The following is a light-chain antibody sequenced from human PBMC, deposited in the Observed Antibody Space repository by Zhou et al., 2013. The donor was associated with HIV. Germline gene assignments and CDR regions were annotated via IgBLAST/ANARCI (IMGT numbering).Light chain of an antibody. V-gene: IGKV1-5*03. CDR3: QQYDSYWYT. CDR1: QRIGTW. Sequence: DIQMTQSPSTLSASVGDRVTITCRASQRIGTWLAWYQQKPGKAPKLLMYKASILESGVPSRFSGSGSGTEFTLTISSLQPDDFATYYCQQYDSYWYTFGQGPSWRS. CDR2: KAS. J-gene: IGKJ2*01.